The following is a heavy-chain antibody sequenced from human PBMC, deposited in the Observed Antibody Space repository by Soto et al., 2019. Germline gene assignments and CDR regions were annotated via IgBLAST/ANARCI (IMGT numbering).Heavy chain of an antibody. CDR3: ARIKGGAAGNFDY. Sequence: SETLSLTCTVSIGSISNGNYYWTWIRQHPGKGLEWIGYIYYSGSTYYNPSLKSRVTISVDTSKNQFSLKLSSVTAADTAIYYCARIKGGAAGNFDYWGQGTLVTAPQ. CDR1: IGSISNGNYY. V-gene: IGHV4-31*03. CDR2: IYYSGST. D-gene: IGHD6-13*01. J-gene: IGHJ4*02.